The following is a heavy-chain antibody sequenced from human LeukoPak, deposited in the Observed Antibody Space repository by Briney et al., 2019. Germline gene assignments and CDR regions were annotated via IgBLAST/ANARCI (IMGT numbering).Heavy chain of an antibody. CDR1: GGSISSYY. J-gene: IGHJ4*02. D-gene: IGHD3-10*01. CDR3: ARDEYYYGSGSYRYDY. V-gene: IGHV4-4*07. CDR2: IHTSGST. Sequence: PSETLSLTCSFSGGSISSYYWSWIRQPAGKGLEWIGRIHTSGSTSYNPSLKSRVTMSVDTSKNQFSLKLKSVTAADTAVYYCARDEYYYGSGSYRYDYWGQGTLVTVSS.